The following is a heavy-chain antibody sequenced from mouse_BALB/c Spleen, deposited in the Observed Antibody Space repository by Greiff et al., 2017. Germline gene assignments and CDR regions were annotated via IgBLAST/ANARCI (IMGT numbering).Heavy chain of an antibody. CDR2: IWAGGST. CDR3: AREIKNYYGNPWYFDV. CDR1: GFSLTSYG. J-gene: IGHJ1*01. Sequence: VKLMESGPGLVAPSQSLSITCTVSGFSLTSYGVHWVRQPPGKGLEWLGVIWAGGSTNYNSALMSRLSISKDNSKSQVFLKMNSLQTDDTAMYYCAREIKNYYGNPWYFDVWGAGTTVTVSS. V-gene: IGHV2-9*02. D-gene: IGHD2-1*01.